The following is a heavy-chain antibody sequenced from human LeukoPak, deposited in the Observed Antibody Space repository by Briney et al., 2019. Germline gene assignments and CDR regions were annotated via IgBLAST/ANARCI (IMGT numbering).Heavy chain of an antibody. CDR2: IYYSGST. D-gene: IGHD1-26*01. CDR3: ARYSGSHSLDI. V-gene: IGHV4-59*01. J-gene: IGHJ3*02. CDR1: GGSISSYY. Sequence: PSETLSLTCTVSGGSISSYYWSWIRQPPGKGLEWIGYIYYSGSTNYNPSLKSRVTISVDTSKNQFSLKLSSVTAADTAVYYCARYSGSHSLDIWGQGTMVTVSS.